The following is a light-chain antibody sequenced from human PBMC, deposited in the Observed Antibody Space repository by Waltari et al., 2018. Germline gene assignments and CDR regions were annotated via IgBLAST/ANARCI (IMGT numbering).Light chain of an antibody. CDR1: QSVSSN. J-gene: IGKJ1*01. V-gene: IGKV3D-15*01. CDR3: QQSYSSPWT. CDR2: DSY. Sequence: EIVMTQSPATLSMSPGERVPLSCRASQSVSSNLAWYHQKPGQAPRLLIYDSYTRAPGIPARFSGSGSGTEFTLTISSLKSEDFATYYCQQSYSSPWTFGQGTKVEV.